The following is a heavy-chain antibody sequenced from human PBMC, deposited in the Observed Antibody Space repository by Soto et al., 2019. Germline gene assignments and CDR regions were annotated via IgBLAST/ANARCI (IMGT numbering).Heavy chain of an antibody. CDR3: TKERSDHRITAAAIDY. Sequence: GSLRLSCAASGVTFSMYAMSWVRQAPGKGLEWVSSISGSGDSAYYADSVKGRFTISRDNSKNTLYLQINSLRAEDTAVYYCTKERSDHRITAAAIDYWGQGAQVTVSS. CDR2: ISGSGDSA. D-gene: IGHD2-2*02. CDR1: GVTFSMYA. J-gene: IGHJ4*02. V-gene: IGHV3-23*01.